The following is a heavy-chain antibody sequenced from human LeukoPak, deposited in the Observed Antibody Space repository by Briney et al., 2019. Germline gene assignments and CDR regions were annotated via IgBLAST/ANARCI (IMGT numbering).Heavy chain of an antibody. V-gene: IGHV3-53*01. CDR1: GLTALRNY. J-gene: IGHJ4*02. D-gene: IGHD3-10*01. CDR3: ARAKPKNMVRGLSMRRDSRYYFDY. Sequence: PGRCLSLSRALSGLTALRNYMRCVRPPPARGLGWVSVIYIVGSTYYADSVKGGFTLSRDNPQRTLYMPIDSLRAEDTAVYYCARAKPKNMVRGLSMRRDSRYYFDYWGQGTLVTVSS. CDR2: IYIVGST.